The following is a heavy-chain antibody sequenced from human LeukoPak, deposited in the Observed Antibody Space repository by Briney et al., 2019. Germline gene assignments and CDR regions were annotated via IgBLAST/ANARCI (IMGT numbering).Heavy chain of an antibody. CDR1: GFTVSSNY. D-gene: IGHD3-22*01. Sequence: PGGSLRLSCAASGFTVSSNYMSWVRQAPGKGLVWVSRINSDGSSTSYADSVKGRFTISRDNAKNTLYLQMNSLRAEDTAVYYCARDPYYYDSSASQFDPWGQGTLVTVSS. V-gene: IGHV3-74*01. CDR2: INSDGSST. J-gene: IGHJ5*02. CDR3: ARDPYYYDSSASQFDP.